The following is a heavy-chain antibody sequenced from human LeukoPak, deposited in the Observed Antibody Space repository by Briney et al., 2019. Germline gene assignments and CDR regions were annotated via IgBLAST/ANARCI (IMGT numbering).Heavy chain of an antibody. J-gene: IGHJ6*03. CDR3: ARGRQDVTMIVVVMTAVSYYLDV. CDR1: GGSISSYY. D-gene: IGHD3-22*01. V-gene: IGHV4-59*12. Sequence: SETLSFTCTVSGGSISSYYWSWIRQPPGKELEWIGYLYYSGSTNYNPSFKSRVTMSVDTSKNQFSLELSSVTAADTAVYYCARGRQDVTMIVVVMTAVSYYLDVWGKGTTVTVS. CDR2: LYYSGST.